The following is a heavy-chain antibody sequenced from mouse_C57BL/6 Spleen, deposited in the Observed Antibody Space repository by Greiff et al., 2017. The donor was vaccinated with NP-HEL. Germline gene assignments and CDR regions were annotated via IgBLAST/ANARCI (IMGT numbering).Heavy chain of an antibody. D-gene: IGHD1-1*01. CDR2: IDPSDSYT. Sequence: VQLQQPGAELVMPGASVKLSCKASGYTFTSFWMHWVKQRPGQGLEWIGEIDPSDSYTNYNQKFKGKSTLTVDKSSSTAYMQLSSLTSEDSAVYYCARSSITTVVALYYFDYWGQGTTLTVSS. CDR3: ARSSITTVVALYYFDY. J-gene: IGHJ2*01. V-gene: IGHV1-69*01. CDR1: GYTFTSFW.